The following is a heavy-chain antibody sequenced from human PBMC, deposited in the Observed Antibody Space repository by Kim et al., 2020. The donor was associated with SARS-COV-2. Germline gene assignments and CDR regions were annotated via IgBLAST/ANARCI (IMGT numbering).Heavy chain of an antibody. J-gene: IGHJ4*02. CDR2: ISSSSSYI. V-gene: IGHV3-21*01. CDR1: GFTFSSYS. Sequence: GGSLRLSCAASGFTFSSYSMNWVRQAPGKGLEWVSSISSSSSYIYYADSVKGRFTISRDNAKNSLYLQMNSLRAEDTAVYYCASSYCGGDCYSVLYWGQGTLVTVSS. CDR3: ASSYCGGDCYSVLY. D-gene: IGHD2-21*01.